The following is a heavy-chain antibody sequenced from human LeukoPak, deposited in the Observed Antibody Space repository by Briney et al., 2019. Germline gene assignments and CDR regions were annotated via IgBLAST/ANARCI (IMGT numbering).Heavy chain of an antibody. V-gene: IGHV1-69*05. CDR3: ASSPSLMYHYYYYMDV. CDR2: IIPIFGTA. Sequence: SVKVSCKASGGTFSSYAISWVRQAPRQGLEWMGGIIPIFGTANYAQKFQGRVTITTDESTSTAYMELSSLRSEDTAVYYCASSPSLMYHYYYYMDVWGKGTTVTVSS. J-gene: IGHJ6*03. D-gene: IGHD3-16*01. CDR1: GGTFSSYA.